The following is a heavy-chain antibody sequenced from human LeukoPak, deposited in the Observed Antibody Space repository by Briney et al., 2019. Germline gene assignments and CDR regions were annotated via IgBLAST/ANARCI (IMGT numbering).Heavy chain of an antibody. CDR2: MNPNSGNT. J-gene: IGHJ1*01. Sequence: ASVKVSCKASGYTFTSYDINWVRQATGQGLEGMGWMNPNSGNTGYAQKFQGRVTMTRNTSISTAYMELSSLRSEDTAVYYCASDFYYYDSSGYYYDFQPWGQGTLVTVSS. CDR3: ASDFYYYDSSGYYYDFQP. D-gene: IGHD3-22*01. CDR1: GYTFTSYD. V-gene: IGHV1-8*01.